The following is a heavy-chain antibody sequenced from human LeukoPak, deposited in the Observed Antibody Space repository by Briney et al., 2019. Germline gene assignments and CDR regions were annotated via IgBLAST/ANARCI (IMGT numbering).Heavy chain of an antibody. J-gene: IGHJ4*02. D-gene: IGHD6-19*01. CDR3: ARSRSSGWYYFDS. CDR2: IIPIFGTA. Sequence: SVKVSCKASGYTFTSYGISWVRQAPGQGLEWMGGIIPIFGTANYAQKFQGRVTITADESTSTAYMELNSLRSEDTAVYYCARSRSSGWYYFDSWGQGTLVTVSS. V-gene: IGHV1-69*13. CDR1: GYTFTSYG.